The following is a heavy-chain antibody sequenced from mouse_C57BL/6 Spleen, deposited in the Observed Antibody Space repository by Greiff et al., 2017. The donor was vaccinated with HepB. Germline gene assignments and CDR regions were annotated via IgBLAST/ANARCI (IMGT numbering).Heavy chain of an antibody. Sequence: VQLQQPGAELVKPGASVKLSCKASGYTFTSYWMQWVKQRPGQGLEWIGEIDPSDSYTNYNQKFKGKATLTVDTSSSTAYMQLSSLTSEDSAVYYCARSYYGSSYNFYYAMDYWGQGTSVTVSS. CDR3: ARSYYGSSYNFYYAMDY. CDR2: IDPSDSYT. D-gene: IGHD1-1*01. J-gene: IGHJ4*01. CDR1: GYTFTSYW. V-gene: IGHV1-50*01.